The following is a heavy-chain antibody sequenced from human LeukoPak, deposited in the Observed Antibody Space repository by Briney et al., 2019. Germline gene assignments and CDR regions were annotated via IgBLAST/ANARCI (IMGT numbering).Heavy chain of an antibody. CDR1: GYTFTSYA. Sequence: ASVKVSCKASGYTFTSYAMHWVRQAPGQRLEWMGWINTGNGNTKYSQEFQGRVTMTRDTSTSTVYMELSSLRSEDTAVYYCARKRPVPDAFDIWGQGTMVTVSS. CDR2: INTGNGNT. V-gene: IGHV1-3*03. D-gene: IGHD1-1*01. J-gene: IGHJ3*02. CDR3: ARKRPVPDAFDI.